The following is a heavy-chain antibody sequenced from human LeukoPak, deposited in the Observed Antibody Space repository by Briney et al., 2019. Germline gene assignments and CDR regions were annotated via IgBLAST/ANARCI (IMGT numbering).Heavy chain of an antibody. CDR1: GFTFSSYG. D-gene: IGHD3-22*01. CDR2: IRYDGSNK. J-gene: IGHJ5*02. V-gene: IGHV3-30*02. Sequence: GGSLRLSCAASGFTFSSYGMHWVRQAPGKGLEWVAFIRYDGSNKYYADSVKGRFTISRDNSKNTLYLQMNSLRAEDTAVYYCAKDYDSSGYYYLLNNWFDPWGQGTLVTVSS. CDR3: AKDYDSSGYYYLLNNWFDP.